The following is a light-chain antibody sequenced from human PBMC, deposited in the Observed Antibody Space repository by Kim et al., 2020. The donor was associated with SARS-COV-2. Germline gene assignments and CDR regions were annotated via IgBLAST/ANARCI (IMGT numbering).Light chain of an antibody. Sequence: DIQMTQSPTSLSASVGDRVTITCRPSQSVADYLHWYQHKPGKAPKHLIYATSDLQTGAPSRFSGRGSGTDFTLTVSSLEPEDLATYYCQQCRSAPYTFGQRTKVDMK. CDR1: QSVADY. CDR2: ATS. J-gene: IGKJ2*01. CDR3: QQCRSAPYT. V-gene: IGKV1-39*01.